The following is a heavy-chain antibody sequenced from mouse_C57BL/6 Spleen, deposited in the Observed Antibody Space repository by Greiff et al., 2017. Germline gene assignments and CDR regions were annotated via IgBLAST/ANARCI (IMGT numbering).Heavy chain of an antibody. Sequence: EVKLVESGGGLVQPGGSMQLSCAASGFTFSDAWMDWVRQSPEKGLEWVAEIRNKANNHATYYAESVKGRFTISRDDSKSSVYLQMNSLRAEDTGIYYCTRNGDYDYFDYWGQGTTLTVSS. CDR1: GFTFSDAW. D-gene: IGHD2-13*01. CDR3: TRNGDYDYFDY. V-gene: IGHV6-6*01. J-gene: IGHJ2*01. CDR2: IRNKANNHAT.